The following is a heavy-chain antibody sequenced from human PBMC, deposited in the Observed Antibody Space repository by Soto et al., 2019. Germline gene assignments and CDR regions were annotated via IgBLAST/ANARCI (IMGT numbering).Heavy chain of an antibody. CDR2: MNPNSGNT. J-gene: IGHJ5*02. D-gene: IGHD1-7*01. CDR3: ARAPELRSGVSFWFDP. V-gene: IGHV1-8*01. CDR1: GYTFTSYD. Sequence: GASVKVSCKASGYTFTSYDINWVRQATGQGLEWMGWMNPNSGNTGYAQKFQGRVTMTRNTSISTAYMELSSLRSEDTAVYYCARAPELRSGVSFWFDPWGQGALVTVSS.